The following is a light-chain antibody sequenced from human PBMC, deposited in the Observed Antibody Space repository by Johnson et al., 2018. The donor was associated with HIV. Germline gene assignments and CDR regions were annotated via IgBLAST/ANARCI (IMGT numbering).Light chain of an antibody. J-gene: IGLJ1*01. V-gene: IGLV1-51*02. Sequence: QSMLTQPPSVSAAPGQKVTISCSGSSSNIGNNYVSWYQQLPGTAPKLLIYENNMRPSGIPDRFSGSKSGTSATLGITGLQTGDEADYYCGTWDSSLSSYVFGTGTKCTVL. CDR2: ENN. CDR3: GTWDSSLSSYV. CDR1: SSNIGNNY.